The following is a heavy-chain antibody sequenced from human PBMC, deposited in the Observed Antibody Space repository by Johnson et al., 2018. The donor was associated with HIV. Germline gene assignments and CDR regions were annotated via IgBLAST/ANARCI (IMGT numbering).Heavy chain of an antibody. Sequence: VQLVESEGGLVQPGGSLRLSCTASGFTVSSNYMSWVRQSPGTGLKWVAIIQSGGGTYHADAVQGRFTIPRDNSKNTLYPQMNSLRVEDTAVYYCARVKGITVFGVVRPHGAFDIWGQGTMVTVSS. CDR3: ARVKGITVFGVVRPHGAFDI. J-gene: IGHJ3*02. D-gene: IGHD3-3*01. V-gene: IGHV3-66*01. CDR1: GFTVSSNY. CDR2: IQSGGGT.